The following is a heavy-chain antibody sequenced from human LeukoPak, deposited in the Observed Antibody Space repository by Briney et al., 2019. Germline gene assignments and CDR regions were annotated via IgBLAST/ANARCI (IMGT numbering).Heavy chain of an antibody. CDR1: GGAINRRNYY. CDR2: TYYSGSV. D-gene: IGHD3-3*01. CDR3: ARRVATSGNLFDY. Sequence: SETLSLTCTVVGGAINRRNYYWGWIRQSPGKGLEWIGSTYYSGSVNNNPSLQSRVTISVDTSRNQFSLKLTSVTAADTAVYYCARRVATSGNLFDYWGPGTLVTVS. V-gene: IGHV4-39*01. J-gene: IGHJ4*02.